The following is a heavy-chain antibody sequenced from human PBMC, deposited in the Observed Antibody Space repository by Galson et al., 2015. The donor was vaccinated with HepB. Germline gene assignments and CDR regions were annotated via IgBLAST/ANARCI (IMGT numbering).Heavy chain of an antibody. D-gene: IGHD6-13*01. Sequence: SLRLSCAASGFTFSSYGMHWVRQASGKGLEWVAVISYDGSNKYYADSVKGRFTISRDNSKNTLYLQMNSLRAEDTAVYYCAKDHIAARDGAFDIWGQGTMVTVSS. V-gene: IGHV3-30*18. CDR2: ISYDGSNK. CDR3: AKDHIAARDGAFDI. J-gene: IGHJ3*02. CDR1: GFTFSSYG.